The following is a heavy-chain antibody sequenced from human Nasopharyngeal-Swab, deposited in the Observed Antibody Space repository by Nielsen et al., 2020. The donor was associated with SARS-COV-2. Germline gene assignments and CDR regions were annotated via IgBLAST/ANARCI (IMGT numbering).Heavy chain of an antibody. CDR1: GGSFSGYY. D-gene: IGHD4-23*01. CDR2: INHSGSA. V-gene: IGHV4-34*01. CDR3: ARTYGGNYEYFQH. Sequence: SETLSLTCAVYGGSFSGYYWSWIRQPPGKGLEWIGEINHSGSANYNPSLKSRVTISVDTSKNQFSLKLSSVTAADTAAYYCARTYGGNYEYFQHWGQGTLVTVSS. J-gene: IGHJ1*01.